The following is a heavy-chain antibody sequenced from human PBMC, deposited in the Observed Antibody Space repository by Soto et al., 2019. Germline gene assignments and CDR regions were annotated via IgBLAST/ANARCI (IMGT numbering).Heavy chain of an antibody. CDR3: AREARVQPGSEGGYYYYCGMDV. J-gene: IGHJ6*02. Sequence: SEILSLTCTVSGGSISSYYWSWIRQPPGKGLEWIGYIYYSGSTNYNPSLKSRVTISVDTSKNQFSLKLSSVTAADTAVYYCAREARVQPGSEGGYYYYCGMDVWGQGTTVTVSS. D-gene: IGHD6-6*01. CDR1: GGSISSYY. CDR2: IYYSGST. V-gene: IGHV4-59*01.